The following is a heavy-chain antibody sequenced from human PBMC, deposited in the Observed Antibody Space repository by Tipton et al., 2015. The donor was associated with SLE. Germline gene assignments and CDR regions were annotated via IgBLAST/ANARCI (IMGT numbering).Heavy chain of an antibody. J-gene: IGHJ5*02. V-gene: IGHV4-34*01. CDR2: INHSGST. CDR1: GGSFSGYY. D-gene: IGHD3-22*01. Sequence: TLSLTCVVYGGSFSGYYWSWIRQPPGKGLEWIGEINHSGSTNYNPSLKSRVTISVDTSKNEFSLKLSSVTAADTAVYYCARGSPRGAMVVVITTHWFDPWGQGTLVTVSS. CDR3: ARGSPRGAMVVVITTHWFDP.